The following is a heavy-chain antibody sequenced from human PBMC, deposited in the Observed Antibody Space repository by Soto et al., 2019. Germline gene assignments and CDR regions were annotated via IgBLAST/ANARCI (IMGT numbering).Heavy chain of an antibody. V-gene: IGHV5-51*01. CDR2: IYPGDSDA. J-gene: IGHJ4*02. CDR1: GYSFTNYW. D-gene: IGHD6-19*01. CDR3: ARTYHGSGWYDVQY. Sequence: EVQLVQSGAEVKKPGESLKISCKGSGYSFTNYWIGWVRQMPGKGLEWMGIIYPGDSDARYSPSFQGQVTISADKSISTADLQWSSLKSSDTAMYYCARTYHGSGWYDVQYWGQGTLVSVSS.